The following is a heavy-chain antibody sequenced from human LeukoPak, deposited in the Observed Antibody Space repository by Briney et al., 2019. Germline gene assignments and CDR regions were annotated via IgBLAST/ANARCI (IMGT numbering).Heavy chain of an antibody. D-gene: IGHD7-27*01. CDR3: ARGPPNWGYDY. J-gene: IGHJ4*02. V-gene: IGHV1-8*01. CDR1: GYTFTSYD. Sequence: AASVTVSCKASGYTFTSYDFNWVRQATGQRPEWMGWMSPNSGGTGYAQKFQDRVTMTRNTSISTAYMELSSLRSDDTAVYYCARGPPNWGYDYWGPGTLVTVSS. CDR2: MSPNSGGT.